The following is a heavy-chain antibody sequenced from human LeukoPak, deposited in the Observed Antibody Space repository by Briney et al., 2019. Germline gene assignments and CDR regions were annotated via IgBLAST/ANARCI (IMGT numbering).Heavy chain of an antibody. J-gene: IGHJ4*02. D-gene: IGHD4-17*01. CDR3: ARGMTTVTNDY. Sequence: GGPLRLSCAASGFTFSSYAMSWVRQAPGKGLEWVSAISGSGGSTFYADSVKGRFTISRDNAKNSLYLQMNSLRAEDTAVCYCARGMTTVTNDYWGQGTLVTVSS. CDR1: GFTFSSYA. V-gene: IGHV3-23*01. CDR2: ISGSGGST.